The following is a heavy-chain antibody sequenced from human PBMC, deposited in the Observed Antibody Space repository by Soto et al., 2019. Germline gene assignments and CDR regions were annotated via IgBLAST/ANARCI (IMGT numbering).Heavy chain of an antibody. CDR2: IYYSGST. J-gene: IGHJ4*02. CDR1: GPAISIYY. CDR3: ARHHDS. Sequence: PSDALSPTYSNSGPAISIYYWGWIRQPPGKGLEWIGYIYYSGSTNYNPSLKSRVTISVDTSKNQFSLKLSSVTAADTAVYYCARHHDSWGQVTLVTVS. V-gene: IGHV4-59*08.